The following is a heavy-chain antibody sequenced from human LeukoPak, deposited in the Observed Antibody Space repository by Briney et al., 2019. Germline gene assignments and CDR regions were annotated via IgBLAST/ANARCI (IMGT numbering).Heavy chain of an antibody. D-gene: IGHD3-22*01. Sequence: ASLKVSCKASGGTFSSYAISWVRQAPGQGLEWMGGIIPIFGTANYAQKFQGRVTITADESTSTAYMELSSLRYEDTAVYYCARDAYYYDSSGWRGYYFDYWGQGTLVTVSS. J-gene: IGHJ4*02. V-gene: IGHV1-69*13. CDR3: ARDAYYYDSSGWRGYYFDY. CDR2: IIPIFGTA. CDR1: GGTFSSYA.